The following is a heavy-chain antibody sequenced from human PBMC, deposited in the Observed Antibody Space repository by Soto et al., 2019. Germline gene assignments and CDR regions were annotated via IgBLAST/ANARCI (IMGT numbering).Heavy chain of an antibody. J-gene: IGHJ4*02. D-gene: IGHD3-10*01. CDR1: GGSFSGYY. Sequence: QVQLQQWGAGLLKPSETLSLTCAVYGGSFSGYYWSWLRHPPGKGLEWIGEINHSGSTNYNPTLKSRVTISVDTSKNQFSLKLSSVTAADTAVYYCATLWPFDYWGQGTLVTVSS. CDR2: INHSGST. CDR3: ATLWPFDY. V-gene: IGHV4-34*01.